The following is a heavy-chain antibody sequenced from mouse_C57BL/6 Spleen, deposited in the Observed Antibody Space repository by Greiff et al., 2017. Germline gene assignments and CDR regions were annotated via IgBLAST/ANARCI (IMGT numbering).Heavy chain of an antibody. V-gene: IGHV5-17*01. CDR3: ARTIVRGYFDV. J-gene: IGHJ1*03. D-gene: IGHD2-5*01. CDR1: GFTFSDYG. Sequence: EVNVVESGGGLVKPGGSLKLSCAASGFTFSDYGMHWVRQAPEKGLEWVAYISSGSSTIYYADTVKGRFTISRDKAKNTLFLQMTSLRSEDTAMYYCARTIVRGYFDVWGTGTTVTVSS. CDR2: ISSGSSTI.